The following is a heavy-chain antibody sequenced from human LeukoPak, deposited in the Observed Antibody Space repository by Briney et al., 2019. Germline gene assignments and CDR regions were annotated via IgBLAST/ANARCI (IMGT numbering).Heavy chain of an antibody. D-gene: IGHD2-2*01. CDR3: ARDDCSTTPCYAY. J-gene: IGHJ4*02. CDR2: IWYDGSKT. Sequence: GGSLRLSCTTSGFTFTNYGITWVRQAPGKGLEWVAAIWYDGSKTSYTDSVKGRFTVSRDISKNTVYLQMNGLKAEDTAVYYCARDDCSTTPCYAYWGQGTLVTVSS. V-gene: IGHV3-33*01. CDR1: GFTFTNYG.